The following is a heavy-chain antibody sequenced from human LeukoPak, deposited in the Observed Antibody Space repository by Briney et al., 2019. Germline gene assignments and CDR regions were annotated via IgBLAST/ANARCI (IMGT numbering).Heavy chain of an antibody. Sequence: SETLSLTGAVYGGSFSGYYWNWIRQPPGKGLEWIGEINHSGSTSYNPSLKSRVTISVDTSKNQFSLKLSSVTAADTAVYYCARFVASDSSGYLLYYYYYMDVWGKGTTVTISS. CDR1: GGSFSGYY. J-gene: IGHJ6*03. CDR3: ARFVASDSSGYLLYYYYYMDV. V-gene: IGHV4-34*01. CDR2: INHSGST. D-gene: IGHD3-22*01.